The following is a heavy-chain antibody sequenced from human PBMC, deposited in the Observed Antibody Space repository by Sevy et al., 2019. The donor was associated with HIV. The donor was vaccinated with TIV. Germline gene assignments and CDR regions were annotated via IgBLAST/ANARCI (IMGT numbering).Heavy chain of an antibody. Sequence: KQSQTLSLTCAVYGGSFSGYYWSWIRQPPGKGLEWIGEINHSGSTNYNPSLKSRVTISVDTSKNQFSLKLSSVTAADTAVYYCASLSGSTIFGVRTPFDPWGQGTLVTVSS. CDR3: ASLSGSTIFGVRTPFDP. V-gene: IGHV4-34*01. J-gene: IGHJ5*02. CDR1: GGSFSGYY. D-gene: IGHD3-3*01. CDR2: INHSGST.